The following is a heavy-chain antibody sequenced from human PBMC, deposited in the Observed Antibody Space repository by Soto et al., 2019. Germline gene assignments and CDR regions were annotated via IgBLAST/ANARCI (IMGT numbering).Heavy chain of an antibody. Sequence: PGGSLRLSCAASGFTFSTSQMNWVRQAPGKGLEWLSYISSSGSSRYYADSVKGRFTIARDNAKKSLYLQMNSLRVEDTAVYYCAREGSSDGYDIWGQGTKVTVSS. J-gene: IGHJ3*02. CDR1: GFTFSTSQ. D-gene: IGHD3-10*01. CDR3: AREGSSDGYDI. CDR2: ISSSGSSR. V-gene: IGHV3-48*03.